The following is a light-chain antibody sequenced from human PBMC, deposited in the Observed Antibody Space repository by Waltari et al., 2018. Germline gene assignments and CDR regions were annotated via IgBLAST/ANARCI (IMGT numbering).Light chain of an antibody. CDR3: QKYDFLPAT. J-gene: IGKJ1*01. CDR1: QGVGKY. Sequence: EIVLTQSPGTLSLSPGERATLSCRASQGVGKYLALYQQRPGQAPRLLLYHTSIRATGIPDRFSGSGSGTDFSLTISRLEPEDFAVYYCQKYDFLPATFGQGTTVEIK. V-gene: IGKV3-20*01. CDR2: HTS.